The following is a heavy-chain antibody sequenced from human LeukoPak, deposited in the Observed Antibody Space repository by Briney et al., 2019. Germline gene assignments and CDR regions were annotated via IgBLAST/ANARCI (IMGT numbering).Heavy chain of an antibody. CDR3: ARDSAPLYSSSHFDY. D-gene: IGHD6-6*01. J-gene: IGHJ4*02. CDR1: EITFSSYS. V-gene: IGHV3-21*01. Sequence: GGSLRLSCAASEITFSSYSMNWVRQAPGKGLEWVSSISSSSTNTYYAYSEEDLFTISKDNTNNSLYLQISSLRAEDTAVYYCARDSAPLYSSSHFDYWGQGTLVTVSS. CDR2: ISSSSTNT.